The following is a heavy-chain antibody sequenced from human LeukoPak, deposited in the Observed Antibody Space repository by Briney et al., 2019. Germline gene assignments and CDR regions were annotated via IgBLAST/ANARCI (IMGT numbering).Heavy chain of an antibody. Sequence: GESLKISCKGSGYSFTSYWIGWVRQMLGKGLEWMGIIYPGDSDTRYSPSFQGQVTISADKSISTAYLQWSSLKASDTAMYYCARPGGVVVPAVKGAFDIWGQGTMVTVSS. D-gene: IGHD2-2*01. CDR3: ARPGGVVVPAVKGAFDI. CDR2: IYPGDSDT. J-gene: IGHJ3*02. V-gene: IGHV5-51*01. CDR1: GYSFTSYW.